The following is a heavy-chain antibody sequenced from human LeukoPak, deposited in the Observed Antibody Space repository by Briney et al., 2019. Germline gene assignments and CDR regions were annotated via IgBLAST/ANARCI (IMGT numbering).Heavy chain of an antibody. CDR2: ISYDGSNK. J-gene: IGHJ4*02. D-gene: IGHD3-22*01. Sequence: GGSLRLSCAASGFTFSSYAMHWVRQAPGKGLEWVAVISYDGSNKYYADSVKGRFTISRDNSKNTLYLQMNSLRAEDTAVYYCARDLPNYYDSSGYFGYWGQGTLVTVSS. CDR1: GFTFSSYA. V-gene: IGHV3-30-3*01. CDR3: ARDLPNYYDSSGYFGY.